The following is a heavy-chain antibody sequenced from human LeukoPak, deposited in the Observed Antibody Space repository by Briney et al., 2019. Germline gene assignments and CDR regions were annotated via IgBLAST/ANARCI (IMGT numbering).Heavy chain of an antibody. J-gene: IGHJ6*02. V-gene: IGHV5-51*01. CDR2: IFPIDSET. CDR3: TRGCSGGSCSRDAMDV. CDR1: GCLFSSDW. D-gene: IGHD2-15*01. Sequence: GASLQISCKASGCLFSSDWIAWVRQVPGKGLEWMGIIFPIDSETTYSPSFQGQVTISADKSISTAYLQWSSLKASDTAMYYCTRGCSGGSCSRDAMDVWGQGTMVTVSS.